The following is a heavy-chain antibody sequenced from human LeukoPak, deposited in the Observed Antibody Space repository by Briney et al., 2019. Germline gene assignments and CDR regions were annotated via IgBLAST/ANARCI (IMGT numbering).Heavy chain of an antibody. CDR3: ARAGYCSGGSCRGDNWFDP. V-gene: IGHV4-34*01. D-gene: IGHD2-15*01. CDR1: GGSFSGYY. Sequence: SETLSLTCAVYGGSFSGYYWTWIRQPPGKGLERIGEINHSESTNYNPSLKSRVTISVDTSKNQFSLKLNSVTAADTAVYYCARAGYCSGGSCRGDNWFDPWGQGTLVTVSS. J-gene: IGHJ5*02. CDR2: INHSEST.